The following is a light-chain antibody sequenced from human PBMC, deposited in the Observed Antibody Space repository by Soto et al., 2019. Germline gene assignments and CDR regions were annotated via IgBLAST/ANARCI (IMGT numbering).Light chain of an antibody. Sequence: EIVLTQSPGTLSLSPGERATLSCRASQSLNSSYLAWYQQKPGQAPRLLIYDASSRATGIPDRFSASGSGTAFTLTISRLEPEDFGLYYCQQYGRSPVTFGQGTKVDIK. J-gene: IGKJ1*01. CDR3: QQYGRSPVT. CDR1: QSLNSSY. CDR2: DAS. V-gene: IGKV3-20*01.